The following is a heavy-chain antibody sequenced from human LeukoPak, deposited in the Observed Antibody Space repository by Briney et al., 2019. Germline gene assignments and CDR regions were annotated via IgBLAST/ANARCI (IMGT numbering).Heavy chain of an antibody. CDR3: ARVPDSTGWYLDY. V-gene: IGHV3-53*01. CDR2: IHSGGTT. J-gene: IGHJ4*02. D-gene: IGHD6-19*01. CDR1: GFTVSSNY. Sequence: PGGSLRLSCAASGFTVSSNYTTWVRQAPGKGLEWVSVIHSGGTTNYADSVKGRFTISRDNSKNTLYLQMNNLRAEDTAVYYCARVPDSTGWYLDYWGQGTLVTASS.